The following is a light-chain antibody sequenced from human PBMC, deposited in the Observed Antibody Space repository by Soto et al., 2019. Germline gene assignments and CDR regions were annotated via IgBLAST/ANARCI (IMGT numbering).Light chain of an antibody. CDR1: QGISSY. V-gene: IGKV1-9*01. Sequence: DIQLTQSPSFLSASVGYRVTITWRASQGISSYLAWYQQKPGKAPELLIYAASTLQSGVPSRFSGRGSVSDFTLTISSLQPADFATYYCQQLYSYPRTFGQGTRLEI. CDR3: QQLYSYPRT. CDR2: AAS. J-gene: IGKJ5*01.